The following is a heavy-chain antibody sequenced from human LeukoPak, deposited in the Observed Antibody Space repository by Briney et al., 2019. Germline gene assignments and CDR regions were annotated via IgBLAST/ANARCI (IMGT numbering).Heavy chain of an antibody. CDR3: ARAGLWNYYDSSANQGGDAFDI. V-gene: IGHV3-20*04. CDR1: GFTFDDYG. D-gene: IGHD3-22*01. CDR2: INWNGGST. J-gene: IGHJ3*02. Sequence: PGGSLRLSCAASGFTFDDYGMSWVRQAPGKGLEWVSGINWNGGSTGYADSVKGRFTISRDNAKNSLYLQMNSLRAEDTALYYCARAGLWNYYDSSANQGGDAFDIWGQGTMVTVSS.